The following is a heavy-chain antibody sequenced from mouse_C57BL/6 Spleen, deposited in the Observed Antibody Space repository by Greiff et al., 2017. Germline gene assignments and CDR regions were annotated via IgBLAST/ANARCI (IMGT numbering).Heavy chain of an antibody. CDR3: ARDGHYYGSSYDYFDY. J-gene: IGHJ2*01. CDR2: INPSNGGT. V-gene: IGHV1-53*01. Sequence: QVQLQQPGTELVKPGASVKLSCTASGYTFTSYWMYWVQPRPGQGLEWIGNINPSNGGTNYNEKFKSKATLTVDNSSSTAYMQLSSLTSEDSAVDYCARDGHYYGSSYDYFDYWGQGTTLTVSS. D-gene: IGHD1-1*01. CDR1: GYTFTSYW.